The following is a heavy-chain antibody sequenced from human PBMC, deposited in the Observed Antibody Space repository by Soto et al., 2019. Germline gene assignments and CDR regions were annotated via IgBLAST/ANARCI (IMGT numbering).Heavy chain of an antibody. CDR2: IYYSGST. CDR1: GGSISSYY. Sequence: QLQLQESGPGLVKPSETLSLICTVSGGSISSYYWGWIRRPPGKGLEWIGSIYYSGSTYYNPSLKSRVTISVDTSKNQFSLKLSSVTAADTAVYYCARRWGNSFDYWGQGTLVTVSS. D-gene: IGHD7-27*01. CDR3: ARRWGNSFDY. J-gene: IGHJ4*02. V-gene: IGHV4-39*01.